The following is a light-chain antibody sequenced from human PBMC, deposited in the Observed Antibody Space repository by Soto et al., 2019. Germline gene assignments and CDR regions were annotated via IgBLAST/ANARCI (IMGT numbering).Light chain of an antibody. J-gene: IGKJ1*01. CDR2: GAS. CDR1: QSVSSSY. V-gene: IGKV3-20*01. CDR3: QQYGSSPKT. Sequence: EIXLTQSPGTLSLSPGERATLSCRASQSVSSSYLAWYQQKPGQAPWLLIYGASSRATGIPDRFSGSGSGTDFTLTISRLEPENFAVYYCQQYGSSPKTFGQGTKV.